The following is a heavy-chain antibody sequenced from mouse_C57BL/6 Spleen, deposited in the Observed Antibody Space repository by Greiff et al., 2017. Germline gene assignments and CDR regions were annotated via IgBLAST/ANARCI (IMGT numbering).Heavy chain of an antibody. Sequence: EVKVVESGGGLVKPGGSLKLSCAASGFTFSDYGMHWVRQAPEKGLEWVAYISSGSSTIYYADTVKGRFTISRDNAKNTLCLQMTSLRSEDTAMYYCARKDYGSSWFAYWGQGTLVTVSA. CDR2: ISSGSSTI. CDR3: ARKDYGSSWFAY. CDR1: GFTFSDYG. J-gene: IGHJ3*01. V-gene: IGHV5-17*01. D-gene: IGHD1-1*01.